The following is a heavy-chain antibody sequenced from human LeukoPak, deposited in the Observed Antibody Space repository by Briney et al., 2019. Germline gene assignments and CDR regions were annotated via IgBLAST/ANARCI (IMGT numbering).Heavy chain of an antibody. D-gene: IGHD3-9*01. CDR2: IIPIFGTA. CDR3: ARGGGDDILTGYYRHYYYGMDV. V-gene: IGHV1-69*06. Sequence: GASVKVSFKASGGTFSSYAISWVRQAPGQGLEWMGGIIPIFGTANYAQKFQGRVTITADKSTSTAYMELSSLRSEDTAVYYRARGGGDDILTGYYRHYYYGMDVWGKGTTVTVSS. J-gene: IGHJ6*04. CDR1: GGTFSSYA.